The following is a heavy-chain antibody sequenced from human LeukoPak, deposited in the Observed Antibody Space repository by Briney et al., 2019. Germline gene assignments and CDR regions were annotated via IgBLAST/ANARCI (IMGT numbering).Heavy chain of an antibody. CDR3: ARGFDFKSTYFES. CDR1: GASISMYY. Sequence: SETLSLTCTVSGASISMYYWSWIRQPPGKGLEWIGYIDYSGSTNYNPSLKSRVTISIDTSKNQFSLRLASVTAADSAVYYCARGFDFKSTYFESWGQGTLVTVSS. J-gene: IGHJ4*02. CDR2: IDYSGST. D-gene: IGHD5-12*01. V-gene: IGHV4-59*01.